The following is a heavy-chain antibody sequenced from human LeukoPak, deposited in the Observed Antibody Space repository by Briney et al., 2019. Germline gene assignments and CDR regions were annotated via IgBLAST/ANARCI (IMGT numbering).Heavy chain of an antibody. V-gene: IGHV3-66*01. CDR1: GFNVSSNY. D-gene: IGHD3-22*01. J-gene: IGHJ4*02. Sequence: GGSLRLSCAASGFNVSSNYMSWVRQAPGEGLEWVSVIYSGGSTYYADSVKGRFTISRDNSKNTLYLQMNSLRAEDTAVYYCARGGTYYYDSSGYYYTDYWGQGTLVTVSS. CDR3: ARGGTYYYDSSGYYYTDY. CDR2: IYSGGST.